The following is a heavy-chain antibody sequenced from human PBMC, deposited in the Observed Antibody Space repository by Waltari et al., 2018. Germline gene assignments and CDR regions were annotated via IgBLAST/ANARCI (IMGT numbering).Heavy chain of an antibody. V-gene: IGHV4-4*07. CDR2: IYTSGST. CDR3: ARVRVRLGELSGYYYGMDV. J-gene: IGHJ6*02. CDR1: GGSISSYY. D-gene: IGHD3-16*02. Sequence: QVQLQESGPGLVKPSETLSLTCTVSGGSISSYYWSWIRQPAGKGLEWIGRIYTSGSTNYNPSLEIRVTMSVDTSKNQFSRKLSSVTASDTAVYYCARVRVRLGELSGYYYGMDVWGQGTTVTVSS.